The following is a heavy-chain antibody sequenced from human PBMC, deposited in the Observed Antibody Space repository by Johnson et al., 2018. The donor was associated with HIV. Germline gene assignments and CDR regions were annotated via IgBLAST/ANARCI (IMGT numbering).Heavy chain of an antibody. V-gene: IGHV3-66*02. CDR2: IYSGGST. D-gene: IGHD6-13*01. Sequence: VQLVESGGGVVRPGGSLRLSCAAFGFTVSSNYMSWVRQAPGKGLEWVSVIYSGGSTYYADPVKGRFTVSRDNSKNTLYLQMNSLRAEDTAVYYCARDTTSGLDGSSWDGAFDIWGQGTMVTVSS. J-gene: IGHJ3*02. CDR3: ARDTTSGLDGSSWDGAFDI. CDR1: GFTVSSNY.